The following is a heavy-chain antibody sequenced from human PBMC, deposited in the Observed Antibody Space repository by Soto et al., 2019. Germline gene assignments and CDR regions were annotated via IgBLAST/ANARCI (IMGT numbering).Heavy chain of an antibody. CDR2: INAGNGNT. D-gene: IGHD1-26*01. CDR3: ARDKYSGLSGAFDY. Sequence: QVQLVQSGAEVKKPGASVKVSCKASGYTYTSYAMHWVRQAPGQRLEWMGWINAGNGNTKYSQKFQGRVTITRDTSASTAYMELSSLRSEDTAVYYCARDKYSGLSGAFDYWGQGTLVTVSS. CDR1: GYTYTSYA. J-gene: IGHJ4*02. V-gene: IGHV1-3*01.